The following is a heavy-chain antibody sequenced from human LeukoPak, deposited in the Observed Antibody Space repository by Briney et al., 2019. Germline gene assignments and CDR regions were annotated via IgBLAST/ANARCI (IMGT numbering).Heavy chain of an antibody. D-gene: IGHD5-24*01. CDR1: GFTFDDYA. Sequence: GGSLRLSCAASGFTFDDYAMHWVRQAPGKGLEWVSGISWNSGSIGYADSVKGRFTISRVNAKNSLYLQMNSLRAEDTALYYCAKTGGDGYNWPYYFDYWGQGTLVTVSS. CDR2: ISWNSGSI. V-gene: IGHV3-9*01. J-gene: IGHJ4*02. CDR3: AKTGGDGYNWPYYFDY.